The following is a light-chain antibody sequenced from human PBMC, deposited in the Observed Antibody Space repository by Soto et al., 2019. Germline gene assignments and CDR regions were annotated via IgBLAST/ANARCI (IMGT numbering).Light chain of an antibody. V-gene: IGKV3-20*01. CDR1: QSIRSHY. CDR2: GAH. J-gene: IGKJ1*01. Sequence: EIVFTQSPGTLSLSPGERAPLSCRASQSIRSHYLAWSQQKPGQAPRLLISGAHNRAPGIPDRFGRSESRTVFTLRISRLEPEDVAVDYCQQYGSSVTFGQGTKVDIK. CDR3: QQYGSSVT.